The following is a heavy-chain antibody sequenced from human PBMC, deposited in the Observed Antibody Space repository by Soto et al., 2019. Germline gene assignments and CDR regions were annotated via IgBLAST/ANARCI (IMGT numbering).Heavy chain of an antibody. J-gene: IGHJ4*02. V-gene: IGHV4-31*03. CDR1: GGSISSGGYY. CDR3: AGIYSGSPGGTLRY. CDR2: IYYSGST. D-gene: IGHD1-26*01. Sequence: QVQLQESGPGLVKPSQTLSLTCTVSGGSISSGGYYWSWIRQHPGKGLEWIGYIYYSGSTYYNPSLKGRVTLSVDTSKNQFSLKLSSVPAADTAVYYCAGIYSGSPGGTLRYWGQGTLVTVSS.